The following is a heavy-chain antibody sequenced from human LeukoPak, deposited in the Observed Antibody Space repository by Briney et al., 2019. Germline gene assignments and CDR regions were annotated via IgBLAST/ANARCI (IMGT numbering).Heavy chain of an antibody. J-gene: IGHJ4*02. CDR3: ASPAVYSSSWYYFDY. Sequence: GGSLRLSCAASGFTFSSFGMHWVRQAPGKGLEWVAVISYDGSSRYYADSVKGRFTISRDNSKNTLYLQMNSLRAEDTAVYYCASPAVYSSSWYYFDYWGQGTLVTVSS. V-gene: IGHV3-30*03. CDR1: GFTFSSFG. D-gene: IGHD6-13*01. CDR2: ISYDGSSR.